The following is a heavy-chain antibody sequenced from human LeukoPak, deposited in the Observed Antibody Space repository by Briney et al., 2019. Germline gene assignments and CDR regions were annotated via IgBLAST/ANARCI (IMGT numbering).Heavy chain of an antibody. J-gene: IGHJ4*02. CDR2: ISAYNGNT. CDR3: ARAAIRITMIVVDDY. D-gene: IGHD3-22*01. V-gene: IGHV1-18*01. CDR1: GYTFTSYG. Sequence: GASVKVSCKASGYTFTSYGISWVRQAPGQGLEWMGWISAYNGNTNYAQKLQGRVTMTTGTSTSTAYMELRSLRSDDTAVYYCARAAIRITMIVVDDYWGQGTLVTVSS.